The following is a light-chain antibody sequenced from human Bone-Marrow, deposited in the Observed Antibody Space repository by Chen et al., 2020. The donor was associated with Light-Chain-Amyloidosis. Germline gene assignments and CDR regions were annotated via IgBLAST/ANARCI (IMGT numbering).Light chain of an antibody. V-gene: IGLV3-25*03. Sequence: SYELTQPPSVSVSPGQTARITCSGDDLPKKYACWYQQKPGQAPVLVIQRDTERPSGISERFSGSSSGTTDTLTISGVQEEDEADYHCQSADSSGTYEVIFGGGTKLTVL. CDR2: RDT. CDR3: QSADSSGTYEVI. J-gene: IGLJ2*01. CDR1: DLPKKY.